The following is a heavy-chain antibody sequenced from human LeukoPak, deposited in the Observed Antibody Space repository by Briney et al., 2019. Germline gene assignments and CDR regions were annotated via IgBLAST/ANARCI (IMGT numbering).Heavy chain of an antibody. J-gene: IGHJ4*02. D-gene: IGHD2/OR15-2a*01. CDR1: GFPFSGYS. Sequence: PGGSLRLSCAASGFPFSGYSLTWVRQAPGKGLEWISYISSSNTIYYADSVKGRFTISRDNAKNSLYLQMNSLRAEDTAVYYCAKDSAKKYDDYWGQGTLVTVSS. V-gene: IGHV3-48*01. CDR2: ISSSNTI. CDR3: AKDSAKKYDDY.